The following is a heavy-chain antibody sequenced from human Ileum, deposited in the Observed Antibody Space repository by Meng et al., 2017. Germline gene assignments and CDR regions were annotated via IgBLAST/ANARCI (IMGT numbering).Heavy chain of an antibody. V-gene: IGHV3-7*01. CDR2: INRDRSDI. Sequence: GESLKIPCAVSGFTLSRYWMSWVRQAPGKGLEWVANINRDRSDIYYVDSVKGRFTVSRDNAKNALYLEMNSLRAEDTAVYYCARDDGQRTVDHWGQGTLVTVSS. D-gene: IGHD1-1*01. CDR3: ARDDGQRTVDH. J-gene: IGHJ4*02. CDR1: GFTLSRYW.